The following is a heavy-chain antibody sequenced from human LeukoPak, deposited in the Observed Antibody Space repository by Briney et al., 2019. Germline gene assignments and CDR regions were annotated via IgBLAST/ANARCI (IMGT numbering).Heavy chain of an antibody. CDR3: ARTGYSYGSYYYMDV. Sequence: SVKVSCKASGGTFSSYAISWVRQAPGQGLEWMGGIIPIFGTANYAQKFQGRVTITTDESTSTAYMELSSLRSEDTAVYYCARTGYSYGSYYYMDVWGKGTTVTVSS. D-gene: IGHD5-18*01. CDR1: GGTFSSYA. V-gene: IGHV1-69*05. CDR2: IIPIFGTA. J-gene: IGHJ6*03.